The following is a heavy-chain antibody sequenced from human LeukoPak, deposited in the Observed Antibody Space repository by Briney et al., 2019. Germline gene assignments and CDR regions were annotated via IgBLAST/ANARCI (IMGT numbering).Heavy chain of an antibody. CDR1: GGSISSYY. D-gene: IGHD5-24*01. J-gene: IGHJ6*03. CDR2: IYYSGST. Sequence: SETLSLTCTVSGGSISSYYWSWIRQPPGKGLEWIGYIYYSGSTNYNPSLKSRVTISVDTSKNQFSLKLSSVTAADTAVYYCARMATITNYYYYYYMDVWGKGTTVTISS. CDR3: ARMATITNYYYYYYMDV. V-gene: IGHV4-59*01.